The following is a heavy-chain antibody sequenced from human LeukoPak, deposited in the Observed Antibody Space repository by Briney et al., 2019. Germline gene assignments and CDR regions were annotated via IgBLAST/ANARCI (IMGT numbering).Heavy chain of an antibody. CDR1: GFTFSSYS. Sequence: GGSLRLSCAASGFTFSSYSMNWARQAPWKGLEWVSSISSSSSYIYYADSVKGRFTISRDNAKNSLYLQMNSLRAEDTAVYYCAREPFDSSGYYYFDYWGQGTLVTVSS. CDR3: AREPFDSSGYYYFDY. J-gene: IGHJ4*02. CDR2: ISSSSSYI. V-gene: IGHV3-21*01. D-gene: IGHD3-22*01.